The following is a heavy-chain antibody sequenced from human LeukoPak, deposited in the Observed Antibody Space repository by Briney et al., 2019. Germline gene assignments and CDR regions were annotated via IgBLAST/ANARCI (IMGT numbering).Heavy chain of an antibody. Sequence: TSETLSLTCTVSGGSISSSSYYWSWIRQPAGKGLEWIGRIYTSGSTNYNPSLKSRVTMSVDTSKNQFSLKLSSVTAADTAVYYCARGPISGVGAPYWGQGTLVTVSS. CDR2: IYTSGST. D-gene: IGHD1-26*01. V-gene: IGHV4-61*02. CDR1: GGSISSSSYY. J-gene: IGHJ4*02. CDR3: ARGPISGVGAPY.